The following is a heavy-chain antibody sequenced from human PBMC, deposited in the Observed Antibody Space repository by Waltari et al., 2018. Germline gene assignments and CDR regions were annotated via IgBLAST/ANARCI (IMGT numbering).Heavy chain of an antibody. Sequence: WVRQAPGKGLEWVAVISYDGSNKYYADSVKGRFTISRDNSKNTLYLQMNSLRAEDTAVYYCAKGGSLWDFDYWGQGTLVTVSS. CDR2: ISYDGSNK. V-gene: IGHV3-30*18. D-gene: IGHD1-26*01. CDR3: AKGGSLWDFDY. J-gene: IGHJ4*02.